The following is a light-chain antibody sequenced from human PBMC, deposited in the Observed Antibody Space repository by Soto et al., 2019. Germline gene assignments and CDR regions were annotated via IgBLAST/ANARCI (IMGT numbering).Light chain of an antibody. V-gene: IGLV1-47*01. Sequence: QSVLTQPPSASGTPGQRITISCSGNSFNIGSNFVYWYQQLPGTAPKLLIYRNNQRPSGVPDRFSGSKSGTSASLAISGLRSEDESHYYCAVWDDNLRGVFGGGTKLTVL. J-gene: IGLJ3*02. CDR2: RNN. CDR1: SFNIGSNF. CDR3: AVWDDNLRGV.